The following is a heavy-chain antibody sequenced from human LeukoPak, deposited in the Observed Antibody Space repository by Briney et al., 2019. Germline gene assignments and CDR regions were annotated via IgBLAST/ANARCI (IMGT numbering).Heavy chain of an antibody. CDR3: AKGGGVGHLKYYYYYTDV. CDR1: GFPFSSYA. V-gene: IGHV3-23*01. D-gene: IGHD1-26*01. J-gene: IGHJ6*03. CDR2: ILGSGGST. Sequence: GGSLRLSCAASGFPFSSYAMSWVRQAPGKVLGWVSAILGSGGSTSYADSVKGRFTISRDNSRNTLALQIKSLRAEDTSVYYCAKGGGVGHLKYYYYYTDVWGKGTTVTVSS.